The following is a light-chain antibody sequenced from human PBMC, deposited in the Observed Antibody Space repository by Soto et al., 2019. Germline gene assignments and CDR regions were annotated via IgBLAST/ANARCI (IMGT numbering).Light chain of an antibody. J-gene: IGKJ1*01. Sequence: IVLTQSPGTLSLSPGERATLSCRASQNIGTYLACYQHKPGQAPSVLILGAATRAKGGPDRSSGSGSGTGFTLTISRLDPADFAVYYCQQYGTSPRWTFGQGTKVDIK. CDR3: QQYGTSPRWT. CDR1: QNIGTY. CDR2: GAA. V-gene: IGKV3-20*01.